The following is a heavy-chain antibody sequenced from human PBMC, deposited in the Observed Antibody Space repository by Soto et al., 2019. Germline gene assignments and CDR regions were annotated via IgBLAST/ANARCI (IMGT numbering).Heavy chain of an antibody. V-gene: IGHV1-69*01. J-gene: IGHJ6*02. D-gene: IGHD3-22*01. CDR2: IIPIFGTA. CDR3: ARASSMIVVVINDYYGMDV. CDR1: GGTFSSYA. Sequence: QVQLVQSGAEVKKPGSSVNVSCKASGGTFSSYAISWVRQAPGQGLEWMGGIIPIFGTANYAQKFQGRVTITADESTSTAYMELSSLRSEDTAVYYCARASSMIVVVINDYYGMDVWGQGTTVTVSS.